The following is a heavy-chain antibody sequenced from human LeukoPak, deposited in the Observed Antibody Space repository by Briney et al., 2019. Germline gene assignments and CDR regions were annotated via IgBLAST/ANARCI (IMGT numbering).Heavy chain of an antibody. V-gene: IGHV1-69*05. CDR1: GGTFSSYA. CDR3: AYAAAGDYNWFDP. D-gene: IGHD6-13*01. CDR2: IIPIFGTA. Sequence: GASVKVSCKASGGTFSSYAISWVRQAPGQGLEWMGGIIPIFGTANYAQKFQGRVTITTDESTSTAYMELSSLRSEDTAVYYCAYAAAGDYNWFDPWGQGTLVTVSS. J-gene: IGHJ5*02.